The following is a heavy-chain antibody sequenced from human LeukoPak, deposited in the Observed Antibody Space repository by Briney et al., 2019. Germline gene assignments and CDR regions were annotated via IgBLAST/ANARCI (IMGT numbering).Heavy chain of an antibody. CDR3: YWATPDY. J-gene: IGHJ4*02. CDR1: GFSISGYW. D-gene: IGHD2-15*01. Sequence: GGSLRLSCAASGFSISGYWMSWVRQAPGKGLEWVANIKQDGSEKNYVGSVKGRFTISRDNAKNSLYLQMNSLRAEDTAVYYCYWATPDYWGQGTLVTVSS. V-gene: IGHV3-7*01. CDR2: IKQDGSEK.